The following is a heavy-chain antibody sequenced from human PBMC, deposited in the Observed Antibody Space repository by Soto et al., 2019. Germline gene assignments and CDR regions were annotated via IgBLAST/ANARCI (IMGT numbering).Heavy chain of an antibody. V-gene: IGHV4-59*01. Sequence: QVQLQESGPGLVKPSETLSLTCTVSGGSISSYYWSWIRQPPGKGLEWIGYIYYSGSTNYNPSLKSRVTISVDTSKNQFSLKLSSVTAADTAMYYCARRWGDAFDFWGQGTMVTVSS. CDR2: IYYSGST. D-gene: IGHD1-26*01. J-gene: IGHJ3*01. CDR1: GGSISSYY. CDR3: ARRWGDAFDF.